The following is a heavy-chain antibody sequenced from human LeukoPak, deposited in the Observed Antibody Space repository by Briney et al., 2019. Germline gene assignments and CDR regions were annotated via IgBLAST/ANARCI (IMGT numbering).Heavy chain of an antibody. CDR3: AKVQVRQLWLPGYFDY. V-gene: IGHV3-43*02. CDR1: GFTVSTNF. J-gene: IGHJ4*02. D-gene: IGHD5-18*01. CDR2: ISGDGGST. Sequence: GGSLRLSCGAAGFTVSTNFMGWVRQPPGKGLEWVSLISGDGGSTYYADSVKGRFTISRDNSKNSLYLQMNSLRTEDTALYYCAKVQVRQLWLPGYFDYWGQGTLVTVSS.